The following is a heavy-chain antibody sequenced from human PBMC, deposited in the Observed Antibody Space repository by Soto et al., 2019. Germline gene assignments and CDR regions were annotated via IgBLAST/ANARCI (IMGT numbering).Heavy chain of an antibody. V-gene: IGHV3-30*18. Sequence: QVQLVESGGGVVQPGRSLRLSCAASVFTFSNYAMHWVRQAPGKGLEWVAVISDDGSNTYYADSVRGRFTISRDNPKNTLYLQMTSLRAEDTAVYYCVKVGGYDGYEPLDKWGQVTLVTVSS. CDR3: VKVGGYDGYEPLDK. D-gene: IGHD5-12*01. J-gene: IGHJ4*02. CDR2: ISDDGSNT. CDR1: VFTFSNYA.